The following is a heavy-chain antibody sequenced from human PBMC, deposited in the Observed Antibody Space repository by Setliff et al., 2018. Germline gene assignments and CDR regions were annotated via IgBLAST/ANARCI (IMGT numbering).Heavy chain of an antibody. J-gene: IGHJ4*02. Sequence: PSETLSLTCTVSGGSISSYYWSWIRQPPGKGLEWIGYIYYSGSTNYNPSLKSRVTISVDTSKNQFSLKLSSVTAADTAVYYCARSKPPTYYYDSSGYYPLDYWGQGTLVTVSS. CDR2: IYYSGST. CDR1: GGSISSYY. CDR3: ARSKPPTYYYDSSGYYPLDY. D-gene: IGHD3-22*01. V-gene: IGHV4-59*01.